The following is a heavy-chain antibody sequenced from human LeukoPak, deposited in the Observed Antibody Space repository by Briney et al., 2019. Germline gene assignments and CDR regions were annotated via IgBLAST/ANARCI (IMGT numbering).Heavy chain of an antibody. V-gene: IGHV4-34*01. D-gene: IGHD3-10*01. CDR3: ARALYYYGSGSYYNN. J-gene: IGHJ4*02. CDR1: GGSFSGYY. CDR2: IYHSGST. Sequence: KPSETLSLTCAVYGGSFSGYYWSWIRQPPGKGLEWIGEIYHSGSTNYNPSLKSRVTISVDKSKNQFSLKLSSVTAADTAVYYCARALYYYGSGSYYNNWGQGTLVTVSS.